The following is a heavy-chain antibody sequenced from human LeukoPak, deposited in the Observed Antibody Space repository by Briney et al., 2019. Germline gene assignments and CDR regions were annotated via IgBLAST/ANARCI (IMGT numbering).Heavy chain of an antibody. J-gene: IGHJ4*02. CDR2: IKQDGSEK. CDR3: ERVKSTSFDY. CDR1: LFTFNTYW. V-gene: IGHV3-7*05. Sequence: GGSLRLPCAAWLFTFNTYWMSWVRQAPGKGLEWVANIKQDGSEKYYVDSVKGRFTISRDNAKNSLYLQMNSLRAEDTAVYYCERVKSTSFDYWGQGTLVTVSS.